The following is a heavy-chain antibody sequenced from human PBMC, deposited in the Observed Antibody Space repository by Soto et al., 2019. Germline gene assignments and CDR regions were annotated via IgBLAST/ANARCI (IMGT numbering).Heavy chain of an antibody. V-gene: IGHV3-21*01. CDR3: ARDLAAAGTFDY. CDR2: IGSSSSYI. D-gene: IGHD6-13*01. Sequence: GGSLRLSCTASGFTFNSYNMNWVRQAPGKGLEWVSSIGSSSSYIYYTDSVKGRFTISRDNAKNSLYLQMNSLRAEDTAMYYCARDLAAAGTFDYWGQGTLVTVSS. CDR1: GFTFNSYN. J-gene: IGHJ4*02.